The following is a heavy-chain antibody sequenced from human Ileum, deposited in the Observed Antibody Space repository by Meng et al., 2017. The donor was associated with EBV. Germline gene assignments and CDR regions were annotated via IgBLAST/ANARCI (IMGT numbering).Heavy chain of an antibody. D-gene: IGHD3-3*01. CDR2: ICHSGSY. CDR1: AGHTGSADYD. Sequence: QQGSALWLVKPSQTLSLTCVVPAGHTGSADYDWSGISQSRGKRLEWLGYICHSGSYYCNPSLESRVTISLDTSNNQFSLTLNSVTAADTAVYYCAREHRITDFWSDYLAAWFDPWGQGTLVTVSS. J-gene: IGHJ5*02. V-gene: IGHV4-30-4*01. CDR3: AREHRITDFWSDYLAAWFDP.